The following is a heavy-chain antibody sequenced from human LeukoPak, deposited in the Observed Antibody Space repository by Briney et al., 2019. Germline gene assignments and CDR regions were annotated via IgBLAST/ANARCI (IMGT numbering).Heavy chain of an antibody. CDR3: ARDGTPRDGYNLYYFDY. D-gene: IGHD5-24*01. J-gene: IGHJ4*02. Sequence: PSETLSLTCTVSGGSISSSSYYWGWIRQPPGKGLEWIGSIYYSGSTYYNPSLKSRVTISVDTSKNQFSLKLSSVTAADTAVYYCARDGTPRDGYNLYYFDYWGQGTLVTVSS. V-gene: IGHV4-39*02. CDR1: GGSISSSSYY. CDR2: IYYSGST.